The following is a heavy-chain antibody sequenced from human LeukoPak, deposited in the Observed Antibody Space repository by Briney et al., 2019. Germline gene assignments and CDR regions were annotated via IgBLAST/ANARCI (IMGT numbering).Heavy chain of an antibody. CDR3: ARDRDDFWYYYYMDV. Sequence: GGSLRLSCAASGFTFSSYWMSWVRQAPGKGLEWVANIKQDGSEKYYVDSVKGRFTISRDNAKNSLYLQMSSLRAEDTAVYYCARDRDDFWYYYYMDVWGKGTTVTVSS. D-gene: IGHD3-3*01. CDR1: GFTFSSYW. J-gene: IGHJ6*03. CDR2: IKQDGSEK. V-gene: IGHV3-7*01.